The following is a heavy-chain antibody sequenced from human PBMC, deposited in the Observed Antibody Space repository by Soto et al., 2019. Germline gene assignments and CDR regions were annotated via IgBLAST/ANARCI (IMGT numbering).Heavy chain of an antibody. CDR2: IIPVFGTV. J-gene: IGHJ6*02. Sequence: SVKVSCKASGGTLSSYVISWVRQAPGQGLEWMGGIIPVFGTVNYAQKFQGRVTITADESTTTAYMELRSLRSEDAAVYYCARAQSIQLWAYGMDVWGQGTTVTVSS. V-gene: IGHV1-69*13. CDR3: ARAQSIQLWAYGMDV. CDR1: GGTLSSYV. D-gene: IGHD5-18*01.